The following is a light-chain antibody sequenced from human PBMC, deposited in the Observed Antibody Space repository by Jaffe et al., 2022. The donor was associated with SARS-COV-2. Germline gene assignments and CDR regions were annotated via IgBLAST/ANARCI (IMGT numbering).Light chain of an antibody. CDR3: LLYYGGPQVSV. V-gene: IGLV7-43*01. J-gene: IGLJ3*02. Sequence: QTVVTQEPSLTVSPGGTVTLTCASSTGAVTSSYYPNWFQQKPGQAPRSLIYNTSNKQSWTPARFSGSLLGGKAALTLSGVQPEDEADYYCLLYYGGPQVSVFGGGTKLTVL. CDR1: TGAVTSSYY. CDR2: NTS.